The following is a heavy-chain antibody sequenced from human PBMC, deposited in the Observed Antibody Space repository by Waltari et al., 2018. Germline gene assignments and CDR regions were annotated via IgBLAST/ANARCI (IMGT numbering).Heavy chain of an antibody. CDR3: ARDDLKWFREPPYYYYGMDV. Sequence: QVQLVESGGGVVQPGRSLRLSCAASGFTFSSYAMHWVRQAPGKGLEWVAVISYDGSNKYYADSVKGRFTISRDNSKNTLYLQMNSLRAEDTAVYYCARDDLKWFREPPYYYYGMDVRGQGTTVTVSS. CDR1: GFTFSSYA. V-gene: IGHV3-30-3*01. D-gene: IGHD3-10*01. J-gene: IGHJ6*02. CDR2: ISYDGSNK.